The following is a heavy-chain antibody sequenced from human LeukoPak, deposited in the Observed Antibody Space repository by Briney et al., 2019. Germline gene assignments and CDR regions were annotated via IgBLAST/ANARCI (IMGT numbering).Heavy chain of an antibody. CDR1: GFTFSSYG. Sequence: GGSLRLSCVAAGFTFSSYGMHWVRQAPGKGLEWVAFIPYDGSNKYYVDSVKGRFTISRDDSKNTLYLQMSSLRPEDTAVYYCAKDGVASTGPYHFDYWGQGTLVTVSS. D-gene: IGHD6-13*01. CDR3: AKDGVASTGPYHFDY. CDR2: IPYDGSNK. V-gene: IGHV3-30*02. J-gene: IGHJ4*02.